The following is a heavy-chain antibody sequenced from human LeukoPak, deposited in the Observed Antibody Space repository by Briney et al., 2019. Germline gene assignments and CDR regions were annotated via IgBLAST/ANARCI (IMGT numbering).Heavy chain of an antibody. CDR3: ARKWGTIIHYRPFDY. D-gene: IGHD1-7*01. V-gene: IGHV3-30*04. CDR1: GFTFGSYT. Sequence: PGRSLRLSCAASGFTFGSYTMHWVRQAPGAGLQWVAAISYDGNNKLYPDSVGGRLTIYRDRSKHMLYMEMNSLRPETTAIYYEARKWGTIIHYRPFDYWGQGTLVTVSS. CDR2: ISYDGNNK. J-gene: IGHJ4*02.